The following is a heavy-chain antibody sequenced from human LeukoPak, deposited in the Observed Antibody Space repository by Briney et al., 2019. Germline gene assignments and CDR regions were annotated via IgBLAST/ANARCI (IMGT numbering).Heavy chain of an antibody. V-gene: IGHV3-9*01. J-gene: IGHJ4*02. CDR1: GFTFDDYA. CDR3: ATSEGWLLSGDQN. CDR2: ISWNSGSI. D-gene: IGHD3-3*01. Sequence: GGSLRLSCAASGFTFDDYAMHWVRHAPGKGLEWVSGISWNSGSIGYADSVKGRFTISRDNAKNSLYLQMNSLRAEDTAVYYCATSEGWLLSGDQNWGQGTLVTVSS.